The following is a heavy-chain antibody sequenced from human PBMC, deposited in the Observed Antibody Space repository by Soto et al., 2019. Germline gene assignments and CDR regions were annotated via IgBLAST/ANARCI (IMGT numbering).Heavy chain of an antibody. Sequence: SETPSLTCTVSGVSIESDDYYWTWIRERPGKGLEWIGYIYYSGSTYFTPSLKSRITMSVDTSKNQFSLKLTSVTAADTAVYYCSRWVGYGDYFDTCGQRTVVTVSS. CDR2: IYYSGST. D-gene: IGHD4-17*01. CDR1: GVSIESDDYY. V-gene: IGHV4-30-4*01. CDR3: SRWVGYGDYFDT. J-gene: IGHJ5*01.